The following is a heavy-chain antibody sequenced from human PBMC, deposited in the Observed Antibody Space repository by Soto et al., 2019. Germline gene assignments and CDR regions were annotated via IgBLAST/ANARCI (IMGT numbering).Heavy chain of an antibody. CDR3: AREFGCSSTRCYGYFDY. Sequence: QVQLVQSGAEVKKPGSSVKVSCKASGGTFSSYTISWVRQAPGQGLEWMGRIIPILGIANYAQKFQGRVTITADKSTSTAYMELSSLRSEDTAVYYCAREFGCSSTRCYGYFDYWGQGTLVTVSS. D-gene: IGHD2-2*01. CDR1: GGTFSSYT. CDR2: IIPILGIA. V-gene: IGHV1-69*08. J-gene: IGHJ4*02.